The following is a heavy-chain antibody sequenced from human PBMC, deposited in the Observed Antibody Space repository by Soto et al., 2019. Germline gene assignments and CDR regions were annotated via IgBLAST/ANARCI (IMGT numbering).Heavy chain of an antibody. Sequence: EVQLVESGGGLVQPGGSLRLSCAASGFTVSSNYMSWVRQAPGKGLEWVSVIYSGGSTYYADSVKGRFTISRVNSKNTLYLQMNSLRAEDTAVYYCARETPDDYGDYVFDYWGQGTLVTVSS. CDR3: ARETPDDYGDYVFDY. CDR1: GFTVSSNY. CDR2: IYSGGST. V-gene: IGHV3-66*01. D-gene: IGHD4-17*01. J-gene: IGHJ4*02.